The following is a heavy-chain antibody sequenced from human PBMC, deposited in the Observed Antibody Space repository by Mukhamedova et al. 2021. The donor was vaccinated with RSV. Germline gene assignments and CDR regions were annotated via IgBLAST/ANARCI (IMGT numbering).Heavy chain of an antibody. V-gene: IGHV1-18*01. J-gene: IGHJ6*02. CDR2: ISAYNGNT. D-gene: IGHD5-18*01. Sequence: GWISAYNGNTNYAQKLQGRVTMTTDTSTSTAYMELRSLRSDDTAVYYCARDGYSYGPYYYYGMDVWGQGTTVTVSS. CDR3: ARDGYSYGPYYYYGMDV.